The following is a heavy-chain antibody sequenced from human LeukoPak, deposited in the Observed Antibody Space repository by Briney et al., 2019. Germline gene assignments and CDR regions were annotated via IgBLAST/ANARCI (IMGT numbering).Heavy chain of an antibody. D-gene: IGHD7-27*01. CDR1: GGSISSSSYY. Sequence: PSETLSLTCTVSGGSISSSSYYWGWIRQPPGKGLEWIGSIYYSGSTYYNPSLKSRVTISVDTSKNQFSLKLSSVTAADTAVYYCARLGASNWGKGRAFDIWGQGTMVTVSS. CDR3: ARLGASNWGKGRAFDI. J-gene: IGHJ3*02. CDR2: IYYSGST. V-gene: IGHV4-39*01.